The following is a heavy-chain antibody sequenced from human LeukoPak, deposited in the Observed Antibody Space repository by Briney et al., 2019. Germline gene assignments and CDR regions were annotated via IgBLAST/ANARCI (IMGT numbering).Heavy chain of an antibody. Sequence: GGSLGLSRAASGLTHRGSAMHGVRQPCGKGLEWVGRMRRKANSHATAYAASVKSRFTISRDDSKNTAYLQMNSLRTEDTAVNYCTRRHQKEEFVYWGQGTLVTVSS. V-gene: IGHV3-73*01. CDR2: MRRKANSHAT. CDR3: TRRHQKEEFVY. CDR1: GLTHRGSA. J-gene: IGHJ4*02.